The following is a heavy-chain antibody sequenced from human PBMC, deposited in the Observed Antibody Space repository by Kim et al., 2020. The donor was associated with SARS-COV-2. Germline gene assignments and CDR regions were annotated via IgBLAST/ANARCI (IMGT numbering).Heavy chain of an antibody. D-gene: IGHD3-16*01. CDR3: ARGDGDYYYYGMDV. Sequence: ASVKVSCKASGYTFTSYGISWVRQAPGQGLEWMGWISAYNGNTNYAQKLQGRVTMTTDTSTSTAYMELRSQRSDDTAVYYCARGDGDYYYYGMDVWGQGTTVTVSS. J-gene: IGHJ6*02. CDR1: GYTFTSYG. CDR2: ISAYNGNT. V-gene: IGHV1-18*04.